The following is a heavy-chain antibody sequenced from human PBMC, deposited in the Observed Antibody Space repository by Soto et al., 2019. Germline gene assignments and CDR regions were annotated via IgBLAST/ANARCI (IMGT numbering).Heavy chain of an antibody. V-gene: IGHV1-8*01. CDR3: AKYDIVATRSPDF. CDR2: MNPNSGNT. Sequence: SVKVCCKSSRDTFTSYYIYWVRQATGQGLEWMGWMNPNSGNTGYAQKFQGRVTMTRNTSISTAYMELSSLRSEDTAVYYCAKYDIVATRSPDFWVQGTLVIVSS. D-gene: IGHD5-12*01. J-gene: IGHJ4*02. CDR1: RDTFTSYY.